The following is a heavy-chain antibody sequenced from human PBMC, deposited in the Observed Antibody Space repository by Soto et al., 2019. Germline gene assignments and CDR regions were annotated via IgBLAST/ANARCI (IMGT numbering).Heavy chain of an antibody. Sequence: QLQLQESGPGLVKPSETLSLTCTVSVGSISSSSYYWGWIRQPPGKGLEWIGSIYYSGSTYYNPSLKSRGTVSVDASKNPFSLKLSSVTAADTDVYYCARASRGGFFEWFDPPRYYFDYWGQGTLVTVSS. CDR3: ARASRGGFFEWFDPPRYYFDY. J-gene: IGHJ4*02. V-gene: IGHV4-39*01. D-gene: IGHD3-3*01. CDR1: VGSISSSSYY. CDR2: IYYSGST.